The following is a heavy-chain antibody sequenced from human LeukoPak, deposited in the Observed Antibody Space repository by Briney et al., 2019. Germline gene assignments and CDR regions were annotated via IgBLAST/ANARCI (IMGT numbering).Heavy chain of an antibody. CDR1: GFSFSSYE. V-gene: IGHV3-48*03. CDR2: ISSSGSTI. J-gene: IGHJ4*02. CDR3: ATQKHVEAPFDY. D-gene: IGHD5-24*01. Sequence: GGSLRLSCAASGFSFSSYEMNWVRQAPGKGLEWISYISSSGSTIYYADSVKGRFTISRDNAKNSLYLQMNSLRAEDTAVYYCATQKHVEAPFDYWGQGTLVTVSS.